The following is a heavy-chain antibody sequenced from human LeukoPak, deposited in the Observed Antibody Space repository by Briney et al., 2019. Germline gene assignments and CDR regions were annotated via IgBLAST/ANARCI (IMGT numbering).Heavy chain of an antibody. J-gene: IGHJ5*02. Sequence: ASVKVSCKASGYTFTSYDINWVRQATGQGLEWMGWMNPNSGNTGYAQKFQGRVTITRNTSISTAYMELSSLRSEDTAVYYCARGLHDFWSGYYKRVRNWFDPWGQGTLVTVSS. CDR3: ARGLHDFWSGYYKRVRNWFDP. V-gene: IGHV1-8*03. D-gene: IGHD3-3*01. CDR2: MNPNSGNT. CDR1: GYTFTSYD.